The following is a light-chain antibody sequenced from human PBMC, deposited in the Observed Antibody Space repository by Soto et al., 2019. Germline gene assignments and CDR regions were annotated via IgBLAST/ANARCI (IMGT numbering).Light chain of an antibody. CDR3: QSYDSSLSGYV. V-gene: IGLV1-40*01. J-gene: IGLJ1*01. CDR2: ENN. CDR1: SSNIGAGYE. Sequence: QSALTQPPSVSEAPGQRVTISCTGSSSNIGAGYEAHWYQQVPGTAPKLLIYENNNRPSGVPDRFSGSKSGTSASLAITGLQAEDEAEYYCQSYDSSLSGYVFRTGTKLTVL.